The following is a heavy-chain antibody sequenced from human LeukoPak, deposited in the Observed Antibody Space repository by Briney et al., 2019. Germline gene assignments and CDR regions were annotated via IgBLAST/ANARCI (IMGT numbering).Heavy chain of an antibody. CDR1: GGSISSTSYS. CDR2: IYYSGST. V-gene: IGHV4-39*01. D-gene: IGHD3-22*01. J-gene: IGHJ4*02. Sequence: SETLSLTCTVSGGSISSTSYSWGWIRQPPGKGLEWIGSIYYSGSTYYNPSLKSRVTVSVDTSKNQFSLKLSSVTAADTAVYYCARHRGYYDNSGSYYFDYWGQGTLVTVSS. CDR3: ARHRGYYDNSGSYYFDY.